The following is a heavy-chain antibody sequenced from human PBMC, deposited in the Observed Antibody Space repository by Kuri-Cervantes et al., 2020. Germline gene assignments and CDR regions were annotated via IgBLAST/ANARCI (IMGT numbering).Heavy chain of an antibody. CDR2: IYYSGST. J-gene: IGHJ6*02. CDR3: AKGDDSSGWFANYYYYYGMDV. D-gene: IGHD3-22*01. V-gene: IGHV4-39*01. Sequence: GSLRLSCTVSGGSISSSNYYWGWIRQPPGKGLEWIGSIYYSGSTYYNPSLKSRVTISVDTSKNQFSLKLSSVTAADTAVYYCAKGDDSSGWFANYYYYYGMDVWGQGTTVTVSS. CDR1: GGSISSSNYY.